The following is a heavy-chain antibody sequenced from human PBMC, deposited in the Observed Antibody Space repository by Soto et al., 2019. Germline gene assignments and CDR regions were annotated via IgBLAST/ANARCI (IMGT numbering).Heavy chain of an antibody. CDR2: ISYDGSNK. D-gene: IGHD3-3*01. V-gene: IGHV3-30*18. Sequence: GGSLRLSCAASGFTFSSYGMHWVRQAPGKGLEWVAVISYDGSNKYYADSVKGRFTISRDNSKNTLYLQMNSLRAEDTAVYYCAKAIFGVVITTDASGYMDVWGKGTTVTVSS. J-gene: IGHJ6*03. CDR1: GFTFSSYG. CDR3: AKAIFGVVITTDASGYMDV.